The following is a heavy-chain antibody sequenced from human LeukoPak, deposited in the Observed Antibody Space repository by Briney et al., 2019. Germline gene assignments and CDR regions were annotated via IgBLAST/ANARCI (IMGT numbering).Heavy chain of an antibody. V-gene: IGHV3-74*01. CDR2: INSDGRIT. CDR1: GFTFSDYW. J-gene: IGHJ4*02. D-gene: IGHD3-16*01. Sequence: PGGSLRLSCAASGFTFSDYWMHWVRQAPGKGLVGVSRINSDGRITTYADSVKGRFTISRDNAKNTLYLQMNSLRAEDTAVYYCARVRWGGLYYFDSWGQGTLVTVSS. CDR3: ARVRWGGLYYFDS.